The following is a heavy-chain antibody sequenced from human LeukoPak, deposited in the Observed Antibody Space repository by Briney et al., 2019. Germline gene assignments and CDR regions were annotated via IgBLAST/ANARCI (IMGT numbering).Heavy chain of an antibody. Sequence: KPSETLSLTCAVYGGSFSGYYWSWIRQPPGKGLEWIGEINHSGSTNYNPSLKSRVTISVDTSKNQFSLKLSSVTAADTAVYYCARETRTYSSGWYYFDYWGQGTLVTVSS. CDR2: INHSGST. V-gene: IGHV4-34*01. J-gene: IGHJ4*02. D-gene: IGHD6-19*01. CDR3: ARETRTYSSGWYYFDY. CDR1: GGSFSGYY.